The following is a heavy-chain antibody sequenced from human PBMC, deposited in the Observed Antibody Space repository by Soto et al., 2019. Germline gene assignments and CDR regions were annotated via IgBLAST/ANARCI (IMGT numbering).Heavy chain of an antibody. CDR2: IYTSGTT. D-gene: IGHD1-26*01. CDR3: SREGASGFELNV. Sequence: SETLSLTCCVSGGSIRSYYWSWIRQPAGKALEWVGRIYTSGTTNYNPSLKSRVTILLDTSKNQFSLKLSSVTAADTAVYYCSREGASGFELNVWVQATTVTVSS. J-gene: IGHJ6*02. V-gene: IGHV4-4*07. CDR1: GGSIRSYY.